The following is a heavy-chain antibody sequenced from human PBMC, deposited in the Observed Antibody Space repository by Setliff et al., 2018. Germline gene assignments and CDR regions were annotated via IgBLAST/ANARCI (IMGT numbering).Heavy chain of an antibody. CDR2: LIPILRKT. D-gene: IGHD6-13*01. J-gene: IGHJ4*02. V-gene: IGHV1-69*13. Sequence: GASVKVSCKASGGTFSSDVITWVRQAPGQGLEWMGRLIPILRKTNYAENFQGRVSITADGSTNTVHMEVTSLRTEDTAVYYCARAGSAPAGRKGILEYWGQGSLVTVSS. CDR1: GGTFSSDV. CDR3: ARAGSAPAGRKGILEY.